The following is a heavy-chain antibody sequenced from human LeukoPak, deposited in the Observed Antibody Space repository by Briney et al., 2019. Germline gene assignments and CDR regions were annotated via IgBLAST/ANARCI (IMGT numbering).Heavy chain of an antibody. CDR1: GGSFSGYY. CDR2: INHSGST. CDR3: AGGARGRGFDY. V-gene: IGHV4-34*01. J-gene: IGHJ4*02. Sequence: SETLSLTCAVYGGSFSGYYWSWIRQPPGKGLEWIGEINHSGSTNYNPSLKSRVTISVDTSKNQFSLKLSSVTAADTAVYYCAGGARGRGFDYWGQGTLVTVSS. D-gene: IGHD3-10*01.